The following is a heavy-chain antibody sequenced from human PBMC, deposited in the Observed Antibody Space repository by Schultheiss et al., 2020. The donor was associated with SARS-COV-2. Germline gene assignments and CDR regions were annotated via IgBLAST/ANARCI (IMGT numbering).Heavy chain of an antibody. CDR3: ARDEGHCSSTSCYSYYGLDV. Sequence: SETLSLTCAVSGYSISSGYYWGWIRQPPGKGLEWIGEIHHSGRTSYNPSLKSRVTISVDKSNNQFSLNLSSVTAADTAVYYCARDEGHCSSTSCYSYYGLDVWGQGTTVTVSS. V-gene: IGHV4-38-2*02. CDR2: IHHSGRT. J-gene: IGHJ6*02. CDR1: GYSISSGYY. D-gene: IGHD2-2*02.